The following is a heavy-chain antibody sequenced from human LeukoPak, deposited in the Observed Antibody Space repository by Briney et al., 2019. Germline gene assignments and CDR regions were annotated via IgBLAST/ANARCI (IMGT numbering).Heavy chain of an antibody. Sequence: PGGSLRLSCAASRFTFSSYWMHWVRQAPGKGLVWVSRINSDGSSTSYADSVQGRFTISRDNAKNTLYLQMNSLRAEDTAVYYCARAHLSSSNWFDPWGQGTLVTVSS. CDR3: ARAHLSSSNWFDP. J-gene: IGHJ5*02. CDR2: INSDGSST. D-gene: IGHD6-6*01. CDR1: RFTFSSYW. V-gene: IGHV3-74*01.